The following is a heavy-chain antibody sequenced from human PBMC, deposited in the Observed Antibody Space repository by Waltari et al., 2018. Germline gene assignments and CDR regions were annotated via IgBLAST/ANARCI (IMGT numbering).Heavy chain of an antibody. CDR2: RSNDGSKK. J-gene: IGHJ6*02. D-gene: IGHD1-26*01. CDR1: GFTFSSYG. V-gene: IGHV3-30*18. CDR3: AKEGGGYYLTFYYYYYGMDV. Sequence: QVQLVESGGGVVQPGRSLRLSCAASGFTFSSYGMHWVRQAPGKGLEWVAVRSNDGSKKNNAGSVKGRFTISRDNSKNTLYLQMNSLRAEDTAVYYCAKEGGGYYLTFYYYYYGMDVWGQGTTVTVSS.